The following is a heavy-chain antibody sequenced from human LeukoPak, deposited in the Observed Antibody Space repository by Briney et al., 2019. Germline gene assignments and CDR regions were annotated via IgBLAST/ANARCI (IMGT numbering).Heavy chain of an antibody. J-gene: IGHJ3*02. CDR1: GFNLNRYA. CDR3: AKATMIVVVAAGIDI. D-gene: IGHD3-22*01. Sequence: GSLRLSCAASGFNLNRYAMSWVRQAPRKGPEWVSAISGSGGSTYYADSVKGRFTISRDNSKNTLYLQMNSLRAEDTAVYYCAKATMIVVVAAGIDIWGQGTMVTVSS. CDR2: ISGSGGST. V-gene: IGHV3-23*01.